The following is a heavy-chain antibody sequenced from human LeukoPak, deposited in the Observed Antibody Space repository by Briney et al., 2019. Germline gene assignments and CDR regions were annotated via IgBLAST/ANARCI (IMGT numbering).Heavy chain of an antibody. J-gene: IGHJ4*02. CDR2: IYYSGGT. Sequence: SETLSLTCTVSGGSISSYYWSWIRQPPGKGLEWIGYIYYSGGTNYNPSLKSRVTISVDTSKNQFSLKLSSVTAADTAVYYCARGNGYYDYVWGSYRPAALNFDYWGQGTLVTVSS. V-gene: IGHV4-59*01. D-gene: IGHD3-16*02. CDR3: ARGNGYYDYVWGSYRPAALNFDY. CDR1: GGSISSYY.